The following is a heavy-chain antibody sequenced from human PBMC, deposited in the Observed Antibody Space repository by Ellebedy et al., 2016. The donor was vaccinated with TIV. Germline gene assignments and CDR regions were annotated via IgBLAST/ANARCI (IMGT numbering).Heavy chain of an antibody. D-gene: IGHD2-2*02. CDR1: GFTFSSYA. CDR2: ISGSGGST. J-gene: IGHJ4*02. Sequence: GESLKISXAASGFTFSSYAMSWVRQAPGKGLEWVSAISGSGGSTYYADSVKGRFTISRDNSKNTLYLQMNSLRAEDTAVYYCAKAGVVPAAIVDYWGQGTLVTVSS. V-gene: IGHV3-23*01. CDR3: AKAGVVPAAIVDY.